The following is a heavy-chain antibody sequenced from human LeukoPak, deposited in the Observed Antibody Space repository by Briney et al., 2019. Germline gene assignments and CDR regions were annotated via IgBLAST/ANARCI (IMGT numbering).Heavy chain of an antibody. CDR3: ARDLRASTGAGFDY. CDR2: IYSGGRT. CDR1: GFTVSSSY. V-gene: IGHV3-66*01. D-gene: IGHD4/OR15-4a*01. Sequence: GGSLRLSCVASGFTVSSSYVSWXRXAPGXXLXWVXVIYSGGRTYYADSVKGRFNISRDNSKNTLYLQMNSLRAEDTAVYYCARDLRASTGAGFDYWGQGTLVTVSS. J-gene: IGHJ4*02.